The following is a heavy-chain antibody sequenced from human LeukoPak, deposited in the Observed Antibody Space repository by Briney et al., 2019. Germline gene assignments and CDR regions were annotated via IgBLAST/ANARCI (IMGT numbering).Heavy chain of an antibody. CDR1: GYSFASYW. Sequence: GESLKISCKGSGYSFASYWIAWVRQMPGKGLEWMGIIYPGDSDARYSPSFQGQVTISADKSISTAYLQWSSLKASDTAIYYCARQWGDCSSTSCYSAYWGQGTLVTVSS. V-gene: IGHV5-51*01. CDR2: IYPGDSDA. CDR3: ARQWGDCSSTSCYSAY. J-gene: IGHJ4*02. D-gene: IGHD2-2*01.